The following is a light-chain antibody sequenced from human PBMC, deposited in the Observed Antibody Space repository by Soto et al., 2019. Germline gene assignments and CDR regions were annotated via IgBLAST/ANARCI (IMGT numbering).Light chain of an antibody. Sequence: TVLTQSPATLSVSPGETATLSCTTSQGLNRNLAWYQQKLGQAPRVLIYGASTRAAGIPARFSGSGSGTQFILTISRLEPEDFAVYYCQQYGSSGTFGQGTKVDIK. CDR1: QGLNRN. CDR3: QQYGSSGT. CDR2: GAS. J-gene: IGKJ1*01. V-gene: IGKV3-15*01.